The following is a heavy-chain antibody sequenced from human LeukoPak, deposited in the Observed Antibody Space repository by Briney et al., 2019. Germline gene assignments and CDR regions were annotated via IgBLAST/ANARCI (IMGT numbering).Heavy chain of an antibody. CDR3: ATTLRIAVTGLLYFQH. CDR1: GFNFGSYG. CDR2: MSYDGSNK. J-gene: IGHJ1*01. D-gene: IGHD6-13*01. V-gene: IGHV3-30*03. Sequence: GRSLRLSCAASGFNFGSYGMHWVRQAPGKGLEWVAFMSYDGSNKYYIDSMKGRLTISRDNFKNTLDLQMNSLRPEDTAVYYCATTLRIAVTGLLYFQHWGQGTLVTVSS.